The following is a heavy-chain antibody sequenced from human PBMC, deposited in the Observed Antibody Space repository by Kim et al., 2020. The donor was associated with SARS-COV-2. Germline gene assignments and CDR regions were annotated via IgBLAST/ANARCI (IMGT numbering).Heavy chain of an antibody. D-gene: IGHD3-10*01. CDR1: GGSITGYH. CDR3: AAYAAGKGGSSL. CDR2: ISYSGSA. V-gene: IGHV4-59*03. J-gene: IGHJ4*02. Sequence: SETLSLTCTVSGGSITGYHWTWIRQPPGKGLEWIGEISYSGSANYKPSLKGRVTIRTDTSKKQLSLQLSSVTAADTAMYYCAAYAAGKGGSSLWGQGTLVTVPA.